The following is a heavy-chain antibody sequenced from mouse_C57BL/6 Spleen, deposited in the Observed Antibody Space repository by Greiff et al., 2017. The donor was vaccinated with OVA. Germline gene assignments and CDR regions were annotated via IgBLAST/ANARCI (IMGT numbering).Heavy chain of an antibody. CDR1: GFTIKDDS. Sequence: EVQLQQSGAELVRPGASVQLSCTASGFTIKDDSMHWVKQRPEQGLEWIGWIDPENGDTEYASKFQGKATITADTSSNTAYLQLSSLTSEDTAVYYCTTGFDYDRNYWGQGTTLTVSS. D-gene: IGHD2-4*01. V-gene: IGHV14-4*01. J-gene: IGHJ2*01. CDR3: TTGFDYDRNY. CDR2: IDPENGDT.